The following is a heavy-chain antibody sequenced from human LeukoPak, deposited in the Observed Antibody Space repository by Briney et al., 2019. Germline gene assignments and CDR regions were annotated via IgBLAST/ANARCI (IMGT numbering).Heavy chain of an antibody. CDR3: AIDILSGWDYYYYGMDV. D-gene: IGHD6-19*01. CDR1: GFTFSSCG. J-gene: IGHJ6*02. CDR2: IWYDGSNK. Sequence: GRSLRLSCAASGFTFSSCGMHWVRQAPGKGLEWVAVIWYDGSNKYYADSVKGRFTISRDNSKNTLYLQMNSLRAEDTAVYYCAIDILSGWDYYYYGMDVWGQGTTVTVSS. V-gene: IGHV3-33*01.